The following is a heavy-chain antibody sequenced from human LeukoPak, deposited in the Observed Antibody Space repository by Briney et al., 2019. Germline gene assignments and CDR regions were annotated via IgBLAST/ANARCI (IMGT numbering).Heavy chain of an antibody. CDR1: GFTFSSYA. CDR2: ISSNGGST. CDR3: VKAVGAKGDYYYYYGMDV. J-gene: IGHJ6*02. D-gene: IGHD1-26*01. Sequence: PGGSLRLSCSASGFTFSSYAMHWVRQAPGKGLEYVSAISSNGGSTYYADSVKGRFTISRDNSKNTLYLQMSSLRAEDKAVYYCVKAVGAKGDYYYYYGMDVWGQGTTATVSS. V-gene: IGHV3-64D*09.